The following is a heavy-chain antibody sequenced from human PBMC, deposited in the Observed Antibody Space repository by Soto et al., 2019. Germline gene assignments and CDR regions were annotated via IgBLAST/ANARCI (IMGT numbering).Heavy chain of an antibody. Sequence: SETLSLTCAVYDGSFSGYYWSWIRQPPGKGLEWIGEINHSGSTNYNPSLKSRVTISVDTSKNQFSLKLSSVTAADTAVYYCARLDTVGPRPYYYYGMDVWGQGTTVTVSS. V-gene: IGHV4-34*01. J-gene: IGHJ6*02. CDR2: INHSGST. D-gene: IGHD4-4*01. CDR1: DGSFSGYY. CDR3: ARLDTVGPRPYYYYGMDV.